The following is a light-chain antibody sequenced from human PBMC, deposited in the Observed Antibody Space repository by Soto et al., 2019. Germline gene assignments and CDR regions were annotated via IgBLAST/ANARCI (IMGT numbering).Light chain of an antibody. J-gene: IGKJ1*01. CDR2: TAS. Sequence: DIQMTQSPSTLSASVGDRVTITCRASQGISTWLAWYQQKPGKAPKLLIYTASNLERGVPSRFSGSGSGTEFTLTISSLQPDDFATYYCQQHNSYPRTFGQGTKVE. CDR3: QQHNSYPRT. V-gene: IGKV1-5*03. CDR1: QGISTW.